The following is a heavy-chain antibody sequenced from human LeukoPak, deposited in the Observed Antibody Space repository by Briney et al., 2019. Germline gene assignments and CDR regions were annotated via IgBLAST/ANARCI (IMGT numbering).Heavy chain of an antibody. Sequence: ASVKVSCKASGYTFTTHGIAWVRQAPGQGLEWMGWISAHNGNTNYAQSLQGRVTMTTDTSTNTAYMELRSLRSDDTAVYYCARDGYFDLWGGGTLVTVSS. V-gene: IGHV1-18*01. J-gene: IGHJ2*01. CDR3: ARDGYFDL. CDR1: GYTFTTHG. CDR2: ISAHNGNT.